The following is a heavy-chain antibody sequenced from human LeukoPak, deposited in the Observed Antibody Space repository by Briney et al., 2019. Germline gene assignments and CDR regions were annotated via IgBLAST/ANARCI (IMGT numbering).Heavy chain of an antibody. CDR1: GGTFSTHP. J-gene: IGHJ4*02. CDR3: ARVGYDSSGYYFDN. D-gene: IGHD3-22*01. Sequence: VASVKVSCKASGGTFSTHPISWVRQAPGQGLEWMGGILPFLGQANFAQTFQDRLTITADKSTTTVYMELSSLRAADTAVYYCARVGYDSSGYYFDNWGQGTLVTVSS. CDR2: ILPFLGQA. V-gene: IGHV1-69*06.